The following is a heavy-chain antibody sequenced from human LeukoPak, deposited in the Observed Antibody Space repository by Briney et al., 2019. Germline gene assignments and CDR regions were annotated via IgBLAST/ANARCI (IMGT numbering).Heavy chain of an antibody. CDR2: IYYSGST. D-gene: IGHD6-19*01. V-gene: IGHV4-59*05. J-gene: IGHJ4*02. Sequence: SETLSLTCTVSGGSISSYYWSWIRQPPGKGLEWIASIYYSGSTYYNPSLKSRVTISVDTSRNQFSLKLSSVTAADTAVYYCASLAVAGLSEGYWGQGTLVIVSS. CDR3: ASLAVAGLSEGY. CDR1: GGSISSYY.